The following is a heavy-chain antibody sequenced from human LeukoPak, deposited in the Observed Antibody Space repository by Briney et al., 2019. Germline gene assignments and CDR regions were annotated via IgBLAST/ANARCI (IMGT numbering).Heavy chain of an antibody. J-gene: IGHJ3*02. Sequence: SETLSLTCTASGGSISSYYWSWIRQPPGKGLEWIGYIYYSGSTNYNPSLKSRVTISVDTSKNQFSLKLSSVTAADTAVYYCAGLAVAGTNAFDIWGQGTMVTVSS. CDR3: AGLAVAGTNAFDI. CDR2: IYYSGST. V-gene: IGHV4-59*01. CDR1: GGSISSYY. D-gene: IGHD6-19*01.